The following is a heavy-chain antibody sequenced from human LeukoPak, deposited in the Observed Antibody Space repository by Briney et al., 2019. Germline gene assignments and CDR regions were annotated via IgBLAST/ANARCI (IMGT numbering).Heavy chain of an antibody. CDR1: GYTFTDYY. CDR2: INPNSGGT. Sequence: ASVKVSCKASGYTFTDYYIHWVRQAPGQGLEWMGWINPNSGGTKHAQKFQGRVTMTRDTSINTAYMELSTLRSDDTAVYYCARDRVRWEPWLSCDFDSWGQGTLVTVSS. V-gene: IGHV1-2*02. CDR3: ARDRVRWEPWLSCDFDS. D-gene: IGHD5-18*01. J-gene: IGHJ4*02.